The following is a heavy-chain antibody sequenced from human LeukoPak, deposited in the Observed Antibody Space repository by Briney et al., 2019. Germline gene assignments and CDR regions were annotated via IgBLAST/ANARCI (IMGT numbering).Heavy chain of an antibody. CDR2: IGGSSTSI. D-gene: IGHD3-22*01. Sequence: GGSLRLSCAASGFTFRSYSMNWVRQAPGKGLEWVSSIGGSSTSIYYADSVKGRFTISRDNSKNTLYLQMNSLRAEDTAVYYCAKDPNHAGQYYYDSPLDYWGQGTLVTVSS. J-gene: IGHJ4*02. V-gene: IGHV3-21*04. CDR3: AKDPNHAGQYYYDSPLDY. CDR1: GFTFRSYS.